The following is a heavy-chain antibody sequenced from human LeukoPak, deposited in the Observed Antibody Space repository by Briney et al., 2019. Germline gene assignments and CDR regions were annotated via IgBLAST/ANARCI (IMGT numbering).Heavy chain of an antibody. J-gene: IGHJ6*02. Sequence: ASAKVSCKVSGYTLTELSMHWVRQAPGKGLEWMGGFDPEDGETIYAQKFQGRVTMTEDTSTDTAYMELSSLRSEDTAVYYCATLTIFGVVTPMDVWGQGTTVTVSS. CDR2: FDPEDGET. D-gene: IGHD3-3*01. CDR1: GYTLTELS. CDR3: ATLTIFGVVTPMDV. V-gene: IGHV1-24*01.